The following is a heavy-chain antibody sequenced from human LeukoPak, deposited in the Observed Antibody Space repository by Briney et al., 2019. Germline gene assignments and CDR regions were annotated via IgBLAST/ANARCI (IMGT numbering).Heavy chain of an antibody. CDR3: ARLDGTESGGWFGAFDI. Sequence: SQTLSLTCAISGDSVSSNSAAWNWIRQSPSRGLEWLGRTYYRSKWYNDYAVSVKSRITINPDTSKNQFSLQLNSVTPEDTAVYYCARLDGTESGGWFGAFDIWGQGTMVTVSS. J-gene: IGHJ3*02. V-gene: IGHV6-1*01. CDR2: TYYRSKWYN. D-gene: IGHD6-19*01. CDR1: GDSVSSNSAA.